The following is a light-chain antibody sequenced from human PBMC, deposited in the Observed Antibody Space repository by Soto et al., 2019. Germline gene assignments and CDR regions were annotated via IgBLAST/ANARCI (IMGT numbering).Light chain of an antibody. V-gene: IGLV2-8*01. J-gene: IGLJ1*01. Sequence: QSALTQPPSASGSPGQSVTISCTGTSSDVGGYNYVSWYQQHPGKAPKLMIYEVSKRPSGVPDRFSGSKSGNTASLTVSGLQAEDEADYYCSSYAVSNNRVFGTGTKVTVL. CDR3: SSYAVSNNRV. CDR1: SSDVGGYNY. CDR2: EVS.